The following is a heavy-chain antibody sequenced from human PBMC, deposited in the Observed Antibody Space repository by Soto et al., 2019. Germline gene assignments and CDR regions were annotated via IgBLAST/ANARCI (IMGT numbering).Heavy chain of an antibody. J-gene: IGHJ5*02. CDR2: INYSGST. CDR1: GGSISSYS. Sequence: SETLSLTCTVSGGSISSYSWSWIRQPPGKGLEWIGHINYSGSTNYNPSLKSRVTISVDMSKNQFSLKLSSVTAADTAIYYCARDLGYSSSSLGWFDPWGQGTLVTVSS. V-gene: IGHV4-59*01. D-gene: IGHD6-6*01. CDR3: ARDLGYSSSSLGWFDP.